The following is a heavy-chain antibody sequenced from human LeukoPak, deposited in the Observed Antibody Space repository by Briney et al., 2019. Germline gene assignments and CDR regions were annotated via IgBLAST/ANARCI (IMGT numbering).Heavy chain of an antibody. D-gene: IGHD6-19*01. CDR2: ISPNGGTK. CDR3: SKLAVASADS. V-gene: IGHV3-48*03. J-gene: IGHJ4*02. CDR1: GFSFSDYE. Sequence: PGGSLRLSCAASGFSFSDYEMNWVRQSPAKGLEWVSNISPNGGTKYYAGSVKGRFTITRDNAKSSLYLQMNSLRAEDTGVYFCSKLAVASADSWGQGTLVTVSS.